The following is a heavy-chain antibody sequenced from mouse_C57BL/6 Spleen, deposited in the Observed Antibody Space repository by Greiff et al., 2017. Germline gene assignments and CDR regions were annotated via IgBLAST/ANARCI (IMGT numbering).Heavy chain of an antibody. CDR3: ARYPPFDY. V-gene: IGHV1-50*01. CDR2: IDPSDSYT. Sequence: QVQLQQPGAELVKPGASVKLSCKASGYTFTSYWMQWVKQRPGQGLEWIGEIDPSDSYTNYNQKFKGKATLTVDTSSSPAYMPLSSLTSEDSAVYYCARYPPFDYWGQGTTLTVSS. J-gene: IGHJ2*01. CDR1: GYTFTSYW.